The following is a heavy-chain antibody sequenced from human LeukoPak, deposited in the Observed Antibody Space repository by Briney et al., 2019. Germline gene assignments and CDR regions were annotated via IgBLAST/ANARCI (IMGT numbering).Heavy chain of an antibody. D-gene: IGHD5-18*01. CDR3: ARDPPMEAAMGTEGDY. V-gene: IGHV1-69*13. J-gene: IGHJ4*02. CDR1: GGTFSSYA. CDR2: IIPIFGTA. Sequence: ASVNVSFKASGGTFSSYAISWVRQAPGQGLEWMGGIIPIFGTANYAQKFQGRGTITADESTSTAYMELSSLRSEDTAVYYCARDPPMEAAMGTEGDYWGQGTLVTVSS.